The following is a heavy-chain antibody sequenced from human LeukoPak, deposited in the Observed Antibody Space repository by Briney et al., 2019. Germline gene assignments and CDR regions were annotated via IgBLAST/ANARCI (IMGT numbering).Heavy chain of an antibody. V-gene: IGHV4-38-2*02. CDR1: GYSISSGYD. Sequence: PSETLSLTCTVSGYSISSGYDWGWIRQPPGKGLEWIGSIYYRRTLYYNPSLESRVTISIDTSKNQFSLKLSSVTAADTAVYYCARYLRDYIGWFDPWGQGTLVTVSS. D-gene: IGHD3-10*01. CDR2: IYYRRTL. J-gene: IGHJ5*02. CDR3: ARYLRDYIGWFDP.